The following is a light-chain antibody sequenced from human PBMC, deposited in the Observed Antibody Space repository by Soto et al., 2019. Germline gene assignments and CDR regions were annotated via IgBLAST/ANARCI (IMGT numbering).Light chain of an antibody. CDR3: QQYYNYPLT. CDR2: AAS. V-gene: IGKV1-8*01. CDR1: EGFRNS. J-gene: IGKJ4*01. Sequence: AIQMTQSPSSLSASAGDSVTITCRAREGFRNSLAWYQRKPGNGPKLLIYAASTLQSGVPSRFSGSGSGTDFTLTISGLQSEDFATYYCQQYYNYPLTFGGGTKVDIK.